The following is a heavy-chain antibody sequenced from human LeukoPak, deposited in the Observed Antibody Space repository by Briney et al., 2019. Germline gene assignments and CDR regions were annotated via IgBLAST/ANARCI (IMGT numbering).Heavy chain of an antibody. CDR2: INPNSGGT. J-gene: IGHJ4*02. D-gene: IGHD7-27*01. CDR1: GYTFTGYY. Sequence: GSVKVSCKASGYTFTGYYTHWVRQAPGQGLEWMGWINPNSGGTNYAQKFQGRVTMTRDTSISTAYMELSRLRSDDTAVYYCARAAGAWYYFDYWGQGTLVTVSS. CDR3: ARAAGAWYYFDY. V-gene: IGHV1-2*02.